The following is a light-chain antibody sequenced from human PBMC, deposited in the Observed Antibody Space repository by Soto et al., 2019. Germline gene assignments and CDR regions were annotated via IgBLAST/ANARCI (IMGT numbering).Light chain of an antibody. Sequence: QSALTQPASVSGSPGQSITISCTGSSSDVGSYKLVSWYQQHPRKAPRLIIYEVNKRPSGVFNRFSGSKSGNTASLTISGLQAEDEADYYCCSYAGSSTVILGGGTKLTVL. CDR3: CSYAGSSTVI. J-gene: IGLJ2*01. V-gene: IGLV2-23*02. CDR1: SSDVGSYKL. CDR2: EVN.